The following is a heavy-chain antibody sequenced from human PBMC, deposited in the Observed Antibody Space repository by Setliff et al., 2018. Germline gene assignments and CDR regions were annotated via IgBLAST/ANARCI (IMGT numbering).Heavy chain of an antibody. Sequence: PSETLSLTCAVYGGSFSGYYWSWFRQPPGKGLDWIGEINHSGSTNYNPSLKSRVTISVDTSKNQFSLKLSSVTAADTAVYYCARVRRVVIAYYYYMDVWGKGTTVTVSS. CDR2: INHSGST. D-gene: IGHD2-21*01. CDR3: ARVRRVVIAYYYYMDV. J-gene: IGHJ6*03. CDR1: GGSFSGYY. V-gene: IGHV4-34*01.